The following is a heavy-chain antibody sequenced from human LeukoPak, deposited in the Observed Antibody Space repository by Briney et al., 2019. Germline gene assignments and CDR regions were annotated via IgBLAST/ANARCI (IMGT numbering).Heavy chain of an antibody. V-gene: IGHV1-46*01. D-gene: IGHD2-15*01. CDR1: GGTFSSYA. Sequence: ASVKVSCKASGGTFSSYAISWVRQAPGQGLEWMGIINPSGGTTTYAQKFQGRVTMTRDSSTSTIYMEVISLRSEDTAVYYCARGSVVVVAGTIDYWGQGTLVTVSS. CDR2: INPSGGTT. J-gene: IGHJ4*02. CDR3: ARGSVVVVAGTIDY.